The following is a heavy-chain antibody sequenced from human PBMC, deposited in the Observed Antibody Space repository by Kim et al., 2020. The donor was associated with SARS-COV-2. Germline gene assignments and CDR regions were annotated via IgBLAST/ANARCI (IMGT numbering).Heavy chain of an antibody. V-gene: IGHV4-39*02. J-gene: IGHJ6*02. CDR3: ASRESTDFYYYGMDV. CDR2: INYGEGT. CDR1: GGAITNTNYY. Sequence: SETLSLTCSVSGGAITNTNYYWAWIRQPPGKGLEWIGNINYGEGTSYNPSLNSRIAISIDASRSHFSLTLDSVAAADTAVYFCASRESTDFYYYGMDVWGQGTTVIFSS. D-gene: IGHD2-2*01.